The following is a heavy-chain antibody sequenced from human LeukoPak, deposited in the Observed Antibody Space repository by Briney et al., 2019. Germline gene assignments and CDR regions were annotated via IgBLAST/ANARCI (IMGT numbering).Heavy chain of an antibody. J-gene: IGHJ4*02. CDR1: GFTFSGYA. CDR2: ISYDGSNK. CDR3: ARGAVAGYFDY. Sequence: GGSLRLSCAASGFTFSGYAMHWVRQAPGKGLEWVAVISYDGSNKYYADSVKGRFTISRDNSKNTLYLQMNSLRAEDTAVYYCARGAVAGYFDYWGQGTLVTVSS. V-gene: IGHV3-30*04. D-gene: IGHD6-19*01.